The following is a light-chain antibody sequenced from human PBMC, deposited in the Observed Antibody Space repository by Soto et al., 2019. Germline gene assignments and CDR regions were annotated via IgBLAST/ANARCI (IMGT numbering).Light chain of an antibody. CDR3: EQIYTAQWT. CDR2: GAS. J-gene: IGKJ1*01. Sequence: DIHVTQSPSSLPASLGDRVTITCRASENIKNYLIWYQQKPGKAPKLLIYGASTLKTGVPSRFSGSGSGTDFTFTIGGLQPDDFATYYCEQIYTAQWTFGQGTTVDLK. V-gene: IGKV1-39*01. CDR1: ENIKNY.